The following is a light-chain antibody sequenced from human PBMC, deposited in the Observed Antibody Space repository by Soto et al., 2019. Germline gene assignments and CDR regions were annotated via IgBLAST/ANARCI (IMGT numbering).Light chain of an antibody. CDR3: QKYNDAIRT. J-gene: IGKJ1*01. Sequence: DMQMTQSPSSLSASVGDRVTITCRASQGLRNKLAWYQQKPGKVPKLLIFAASTLQSGVPSRFSGSGSGTDFNLTISSLQPEDVASYYCQKYNDAIRTFGQGTKVDIK. CDR2: AAS. CDR1: QGLRNK. V-gene: IGKV1-27*01.